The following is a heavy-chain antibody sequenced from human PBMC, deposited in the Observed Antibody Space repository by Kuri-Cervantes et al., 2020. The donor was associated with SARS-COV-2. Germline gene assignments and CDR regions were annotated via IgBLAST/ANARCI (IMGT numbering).Heavy chain of an antibody. D-gene: IGHD6-19*01. J-gene: IGHJ6*02. V-gene: IGHV3-66*02. CDR3: ARVEVAGMSYGMDV. CDR1: GFPVSSNY. CDR2: IYSGGST. Sequence: GGSLRLSCAASGFPVSSNYMSWVRQAPGKGLEWVSVIYSGGSTYYADSVKGRFTISRDNSKNTLYLQMNSLRAEDTAVYYCARVEVAGMSYGMDVWGQGTTVTVSS.